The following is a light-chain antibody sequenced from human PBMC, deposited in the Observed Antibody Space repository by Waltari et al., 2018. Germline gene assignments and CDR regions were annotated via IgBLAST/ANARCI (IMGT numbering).Light chain of an antibody. Sequence: EVMLTQSPGTLSLSPGERATLSCRASQRVTSNYLAWYQQKPGQATRLLIFGASLRAAGISDNCRGGGSGTDFTLTINRLEPADFAVYYCQQYGDSPWTFGQGTKVEVK. CDR2: GAS. CDR3: QQYGDSPWT. J-gene: IGKJ1*01. CDR1: QRVTSNY. V-gene: IGKV3-20*01.